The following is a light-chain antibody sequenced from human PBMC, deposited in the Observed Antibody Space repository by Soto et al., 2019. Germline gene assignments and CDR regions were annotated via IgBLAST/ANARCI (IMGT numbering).Light chain of an antibody. V-gene: IGKV3D-11*02. CDR1: QSVSSN. CDR2: GAS. J-gene: IGKJ1*01. Sequence: EIVMTHSPATLSVSPGERATLSFRASQSVSSNLAWYQQKPGQAPRLLIYGASTRATGIPSRFSGSGSATDFTLTISSLEPEDFAVYYCQQRSNWQWTFGQGTKVDIK. CDR3: QQRSNWQWT.